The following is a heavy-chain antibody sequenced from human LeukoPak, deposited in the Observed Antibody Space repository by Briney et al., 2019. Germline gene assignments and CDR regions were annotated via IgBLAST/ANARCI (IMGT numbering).Heavy chain of an antibody. CDR1: GFTFSSYG. CDR3: AKERGPFDAFDI. CDR2: IWSDGRNR. J-gene: IGHJ3*02. Sequence: GGSLRLSCATSGFTFSSYGMHWVRQAPGKGLEWVAVIWSDGRNRFYVDAVKGRFTFSRDNSKNTLSLQMNSLIAEDTAVYYCAKERGPFDAFDIWGQGTMVTVSS. V-gene: IGHV3-33*06.